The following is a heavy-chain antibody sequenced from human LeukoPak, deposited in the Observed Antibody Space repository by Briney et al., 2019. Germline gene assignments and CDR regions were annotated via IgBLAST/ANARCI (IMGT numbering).Heavy chain of an antibody. CDR2: IKQDGSEK. Sequence: GGSLRLSCEVSGFIFSYYWMAWVRQAPGKGLEWVANIKQDGSEKHYVDSVKGRFTISRDDAKNSLFLQMNSLRAEDTAVYFCAREYRHVLEGSGYPPYFDYWGQGTLVTVSS. CDR3: AREYRHVLEGSGYPPYFDY. CDR1: GFIFSYYW. D-gene: IGHD3-22*01. J-gene: IGHJ4*02. V-gene: IGHV3-7*01.